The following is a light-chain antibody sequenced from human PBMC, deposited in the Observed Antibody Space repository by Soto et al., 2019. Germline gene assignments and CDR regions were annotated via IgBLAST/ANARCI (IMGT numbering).Light chain of an antibody. CDR3: QQGHAWPIT. Sequence: EVVLTQSAGTLSLSPGERATLSCRASQSVSNNYLAWYQQKPGQAPRLLIYDAYNRATGIPPRFSGSGYGTDFNLTISSLEPEDSAVYYCQQGHAWPITFGQGTRLEIK. CDR2: DAY. CDR1: QSVSNNY. V-gene: IGKV3-11*01. J-gene: IGKJ5*01.